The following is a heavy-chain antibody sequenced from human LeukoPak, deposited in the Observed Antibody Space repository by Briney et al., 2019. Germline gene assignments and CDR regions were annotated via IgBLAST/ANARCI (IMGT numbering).Heavy chain of an antibody. CDR3: ARERNYYDSSGYYL. D-gene: IGHD3-22*01. CDR1: GYTFTGYY. Sequence: ASVKVSCKASGYTFTGYYMHWVRQAPGQGLEWKGWINPNSGGTNYAQKFQGRVTMTRDTSISTAYMELSRLRSDDTAVYYCARERNYYDSSGYYLWGQGTLVTVSS. V-gene: IGHV1-2*02. CDR2: INPNSGGT. J-gene: IGHJ4*02.